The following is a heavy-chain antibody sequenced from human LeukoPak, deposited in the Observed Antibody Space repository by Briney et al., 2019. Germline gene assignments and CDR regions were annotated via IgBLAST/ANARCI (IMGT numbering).Heavy chain of an antibody. CDR2: IGGPGAPI. V-gene: IGHV3-23*01. Sequence: GGSLRLSCVASGFTFSSYSLTWVRQTREEGLAWGSNIGGPGAPIFYADSVEGRLTISRDNSKNTVYLQMNSLRAEDTALYFCARGGTRATRHFDLWGRGTLATVSS. CDR3: ARGGTRATRHFDL. D-gene: IGHD3-10*01. CDR1: GFTFSSYS. J-gene: IGHJ2*01.